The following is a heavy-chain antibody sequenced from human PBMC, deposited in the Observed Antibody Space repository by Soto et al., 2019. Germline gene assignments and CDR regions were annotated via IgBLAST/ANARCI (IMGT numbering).Heavy chain of an antibody. CDR3: ARVPRYTSDIVEVPAVMFDDWFVP. V-gene: IGHV1-3*01. CDR2: IHAGNGDT. Sequence: QVQLVQSGADVKTPGASVKVSCKASGYTFSSYAVQWVRQAPGQSLEWIGWIHAGNGDTKYSQKFRGRVTLTRDTSANTAYMDLSSLRSEDTAVYYCARVPRYTSDIVEVPAVMFDDWFVPWGQGTLVTVSS. J-gene: IGHJ5*02. D-gene: IGHD2-2*01. CDR1: GYTFSSYA.